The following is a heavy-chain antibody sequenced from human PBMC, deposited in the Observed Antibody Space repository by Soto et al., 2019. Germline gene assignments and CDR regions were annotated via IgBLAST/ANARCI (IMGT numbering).Heavy chain of an antibody. Sequence: GGSLRLSCAASGFTFSSYSMNWVRQAPGKGLEWVSSISSSSYIYYADSVKGRFTISRDNAKNSLYLQMNSLRAEDTAVYYCARLGYCSGGSCYFPLLTLYGMDVWGQGTTVTVSS. D-gene: IGHD2-15*01. CDR2: ISSSSYI. J-gene: IGHJ6*02. CDR3: ARLGYCSGGSCYFPLLTLYGMDV. V-gene: IGHV3-21*01. CDR1: GFTFSSYS.